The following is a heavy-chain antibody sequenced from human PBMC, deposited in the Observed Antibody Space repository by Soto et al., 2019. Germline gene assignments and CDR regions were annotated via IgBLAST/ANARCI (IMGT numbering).Heavy chain of an antibody. J-gene: IGHJ4*02. V-gene: IGHV4-61*01. CDR3: ARGATVTQYDY. Sequence: QVQLQESGPGLVKPSETLSLTCSVSGVSVSSGWFYWAWIRQPPGKGLEWIGIGSNSGTTNYKPSLKSRVTISVDTSRSQISLKVNSLTAADTAVYYCARGATVTQYDYWGQGTQVTVSS. CDR2: GSNSGTT. CDR1: GVSVSSGWFY. D-gene: IGHD4-17*01.